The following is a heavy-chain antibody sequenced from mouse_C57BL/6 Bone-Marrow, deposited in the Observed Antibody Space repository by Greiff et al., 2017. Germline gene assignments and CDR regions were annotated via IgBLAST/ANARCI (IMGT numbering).Heavy chain of an antibody. D-gene: IGHD1-1*01. Sequence: QVQLQQPGAELVKPGASVKLSCKASGYTFTSYWMHWVKQRPGQGLEWIGMIHPNGGSTNYNEKFKSKATLTVDKSSSPAYMQLSSMTSGDSGVYYCASDTTVRYWGQGTSVTVSS. V-gene: IGHV1-64*01. J-gene: IGHJ4*01. CDR1: GYTFTSYW. CDR2: IHPNGGST. CDR3: ASDTTVRY.